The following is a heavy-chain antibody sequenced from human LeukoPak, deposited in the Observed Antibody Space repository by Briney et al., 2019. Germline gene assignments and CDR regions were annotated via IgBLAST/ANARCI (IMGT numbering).Heavy chain of an antibody. Sequence: GASVKVSCKASGNTFTSYGISWVRQAPGQGLEWMGWISAYNGNTNYAQKLQGRVTMTTDTSTSTAYMELRSLRSDDTAVYYCARGGEYCSSTSCYTAIDYWGQGTLVTVSS. CDR2: ISAYNGNT. J-gene: IGHJ4*02. CDR3: ARGGEYCSSTSCYTAIDY. V-gene: IGHV1-18*01. D-gene: IGHD2-2*02. CDR1: GNTFTSYG.